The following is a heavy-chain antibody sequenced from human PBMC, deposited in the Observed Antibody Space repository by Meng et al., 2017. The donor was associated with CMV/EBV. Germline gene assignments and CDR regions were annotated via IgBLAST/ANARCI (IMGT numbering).Heavy chain of an antibody. CDR2: IYTSGST. CDR3: ARGPEVDYGDYVGLDY. J-gene: IGHJ4*02. Sequence: QGRLRESGPGLVKPSGTLSRTCTVFGGSISSYYWSWIRQPAGKGLEWIGRIYTSGSTNYNPSLKSRVTMSADTSKNQFSLKLSSVTAADTAVYYCARGPEVDYGDYVGLDYWGQGTLVTVSS. CDR1: GGSISSYY. D-gene: IGHD4-17*01. V-gene: IGHV4-4*07.